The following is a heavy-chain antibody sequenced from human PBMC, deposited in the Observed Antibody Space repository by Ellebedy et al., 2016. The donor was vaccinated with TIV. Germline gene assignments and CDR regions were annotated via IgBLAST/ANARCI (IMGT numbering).Heavy chain of an antibody. V-gene: IGHV3-30*14. Sequence: GGSLRLSCAASGFTFSSDAMHWVRQAPGKGLEWVAVISYDGSNKYYADSVKGRFTISRDNSKNTLYLQMSSLRAEDTAVYYCLTGDFDYWGQGTLVTASS. CDR1: GFTFSSDA. CDR2: ISYDGSNK. CDR3: LTGDFDY. D-gene: IGHD7-27*01. J-gene: IGHJ4*02.